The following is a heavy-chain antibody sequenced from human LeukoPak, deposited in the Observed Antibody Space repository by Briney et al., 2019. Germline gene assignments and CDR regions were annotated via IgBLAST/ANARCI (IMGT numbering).Heavy chain of an antibody. J-gene: IGHJ4*02. V-gene: IGHV4-4*07. Sequence: PSETPSLTCTVSGGSISSYYWSWIRQPAGKGLEWIGRIYTSGSTNYNPSLKSRVTMSVDTSKNQFSLKLSSVTAADTAVYYCARDASSGWYGYFDYWGQGTLVTVSS. CDR1: GGSISSYY. CDR2: IYTSGST. CDR3: ARDASSGWYGYFDY. D-gene: IGHD6-19*01.